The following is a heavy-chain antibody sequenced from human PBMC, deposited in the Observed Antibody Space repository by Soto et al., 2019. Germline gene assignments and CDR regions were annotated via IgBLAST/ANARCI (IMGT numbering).Heavy chain of an antibody. J-gene: IGHJ5*02. CDR3: ARGGERSWIQLWS. Sequence: QVQLQESGPGLMKPSETLSLTCTVSGGSISSYYWSWIRQPPGKGLEWIGYIYYSGSTNYNPSLNRRFXISVDTSKNQFSLKLSSVTAADTAVYYCARGGERSWIQLWSWGQGTLVTVSS. CDR1: GGSISSYY. CDR2: IYYSGST. D-gene: IGHD5-18*01. V-gene: IGHV4-59*08.